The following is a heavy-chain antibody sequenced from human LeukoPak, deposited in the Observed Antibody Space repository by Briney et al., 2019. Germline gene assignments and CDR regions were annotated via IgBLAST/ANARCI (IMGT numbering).Heavy chain of an antibody. CDR3: ARRAGAYSHPYDY. CDR2: INWNGGST. J-gene: IGHJ4*02. CDR1: GFTFDDYD. Sequence: GGSLRLSCAASGFTFDDYDMSWVRQAPGKGLEWVSGINWNGGSTGYADSVKGRFTIPRDNSKNTLYLQMNSLRAEDTAVYYCARRAGAYSHPYDYWGQGTLVTVSS. D-gene: IGHD4/OR15-4a*01. V-gene: IGHV3-20*04.